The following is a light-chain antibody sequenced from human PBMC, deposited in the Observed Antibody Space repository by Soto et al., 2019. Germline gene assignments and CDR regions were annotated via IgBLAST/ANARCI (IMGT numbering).Light chain of an antibody. CDR3: QTWGTDIVV. CDR1: SGHSSYA. J-gene: IGLJ2*01. CDR2: LNSDGSH. Sequence: QLVLTQSPSASASLGASVKLTCTLSSGHSSYAIAWHQQQPEKGPRYLMKLNSDGSHSKGDGIPDRFSGSSSGAERYLTISSLQSKDVADYYCQTWGTDIVVFGGGTKLTVL. V-gene: IGLV4-69*01.